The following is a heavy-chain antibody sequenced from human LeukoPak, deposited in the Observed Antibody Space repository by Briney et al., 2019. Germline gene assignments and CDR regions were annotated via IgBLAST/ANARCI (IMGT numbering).Heavy chain of an antibody. CDR3: TRPGGSGYPNWFDP. D-gene: IGHD3-3*01. Sequence: EGSLRLSCAASGFIFSGSAMHWVRQASGKGLEWFGRIRSKANSYATAYAASVKGRFTISRDDSKNTAYLQMNSLKTEDTAVYYCTRPGGSGYPNWFDPWGRGTLVTVSS. V-gene: IGHV3-73*01. J-gene: IGHJ5*02. CDR2: IRSKANSYAT. CDR1: GFIFSGSA.